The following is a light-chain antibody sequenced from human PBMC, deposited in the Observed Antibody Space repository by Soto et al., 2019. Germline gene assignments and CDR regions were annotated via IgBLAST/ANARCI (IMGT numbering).Light chain of an antibody. J-gene: IGKJ2*01. CDR2: GAS. V-gene: IGKV3-15*01. CDR3: QQYNNLPHT. Sequence: EIVMTQSPATLSVSPGERATLSCRASQSVSSNLAWYQQKPCQAPRLLIYGASTRATGIPARFSGSGSGTECTLTISSLQSEDFAVYYWQQYNNLPHTFGQGTKLEI. CDR1: QSVSSN.